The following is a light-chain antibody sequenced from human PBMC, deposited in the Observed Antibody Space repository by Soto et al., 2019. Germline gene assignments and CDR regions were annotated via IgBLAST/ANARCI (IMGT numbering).Light chain of an antibody. CDR3: QHFGSSPPVI. Sequence: ERAVTQSPGTLSLSPGESATLSCRVSQTTSPKYVAWYQQRRGLAPRLLVYCASKRAAGIPDRFRGSGSGSEFRLTISGLEPEDFAVYFCQHFGSSPPVIFGQGTRLDVK. CDR1: QTTSPKY. J-gene: IGKJ5*01. CDR2: CAS. V-gene: IGKV3-20*01.